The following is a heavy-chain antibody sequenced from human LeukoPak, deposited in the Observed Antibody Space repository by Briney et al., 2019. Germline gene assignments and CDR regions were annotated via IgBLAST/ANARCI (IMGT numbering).Heavy chain of an antibody. CDR1: GFTVSSNY. D-gene: IGHD1-26*01. CDR3: ARIEWERLGRAFDI. J-gene: IGHJ3*02. Sequence: GGSLRLSCAASGFTVSSNYMSWVRQAPGKGLEWVSVIYSGGSTYYADSVKGRFTISRDNSKNTLYLQVNSLRAEDMAVYYCARIEWERLGRAFDIWGQGTMVTVSS. V-gene: IGHV3-53*01. CDR2: IYSGGST.